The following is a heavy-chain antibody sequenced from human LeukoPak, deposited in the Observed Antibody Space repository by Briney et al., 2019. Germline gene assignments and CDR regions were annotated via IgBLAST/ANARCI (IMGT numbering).Heavy chain of an antibody. D-gene: IGHD4-17*01. V-gene: IGHV4-38-2*02. CDR2: IYHSGST. Sequence: SETLSLTCTVSGYSISSGYYWGWIRQPPGKGLEWIGSIYHSGSTYYNPSLKSRVTISVDTSKNQFSLKLSSVTAADTAMYYCARGSRLSVTVTPRYGGWGQGTLVTVSS. CDR1: GYSISSGYY. J-gene: IGHJ4*02. CDR3: ARGSRLSVTVTPRYGG.